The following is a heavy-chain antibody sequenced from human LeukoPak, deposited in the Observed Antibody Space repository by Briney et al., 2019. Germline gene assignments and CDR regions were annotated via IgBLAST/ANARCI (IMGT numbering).Heavy chain of an antibody. D-gene: IGHD5-18*01. V-gene: IGHV4-39*01. CDR3: ARFNGYSYGYYYYYGMDV. CDR2: IYYSGTT. Sequence: SETLSLTCTVSGGSISSSNYYWGCIRQSPGKGLEWIGTIYYSGTTYYNPSLKSRVTISVDTSKNQFSLKLSSVTAADTAVYYCARFNGYSYGYYYYYGMDVWGQGTTVTVSS. CDR1: GGSISSSNYY. J-gene: IGHJ6*02.